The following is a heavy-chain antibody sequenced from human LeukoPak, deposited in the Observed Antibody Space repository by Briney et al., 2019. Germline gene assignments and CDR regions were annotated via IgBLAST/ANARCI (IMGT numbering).Heavy chain of an antibody. D-gene: IGHD3-10*01. Sequence: PGGSLRLSCAASGFTVSSNYMTWVRQAPGKGLEWVSIIYSGGITYYADSVKGRFTISRDNSKNTLYLQMNSLRAEDTAVYYCARLYYYVSGTYSRYFDYWGQGTLVTVSS. V-gene: IGHV3-53*01. CDR1: GFTVSSNY. CDR3: ARLYYYVSGTYSRYFDY. J-gene: IGHJ4*02. CDR2: IYSGGIT.